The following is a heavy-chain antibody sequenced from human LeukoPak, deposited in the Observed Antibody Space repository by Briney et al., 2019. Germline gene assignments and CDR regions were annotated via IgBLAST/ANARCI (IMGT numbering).Heavy chain of an antibody. J-gene: IGHJ5*02. CDR2: FYYSGST. V-gene: IGHV4-61*01. Sequence: PETLSLTCTVSGGSVSSGSYYWSWLRQPPGKGLEWIGYFYYSGSTNYNPSLKSRVTISVDVSKNQFSLKLSSVTAADTAVYYCARVESSSSSWYPNWFDPWGQGTLVTVSS. D-gene: IGHD6-13*01. CDR1: GGSVSSGSYY. CDR3: ARVESSSSSWYPNWFDP.